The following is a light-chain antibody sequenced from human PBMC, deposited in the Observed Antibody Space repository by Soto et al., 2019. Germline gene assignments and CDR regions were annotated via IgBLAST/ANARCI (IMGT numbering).Light chain of an antibody. J-gene: IGKJ2*01. CDR3: QRFDTSNAMYF. Sequence: DIQMTQSPSTLSASVGDRVTITCRASESINRRLAWYQQKPGSAPKLMIYKSSTLESEVPSRLSGSGYGTEFTLTIIGLQPDDLATYYCQRFDTSNAMYFFGPGTKVYIK. CDR1: ESINRR. CDR2: KSS. V-gene: IGKV1-5*03.